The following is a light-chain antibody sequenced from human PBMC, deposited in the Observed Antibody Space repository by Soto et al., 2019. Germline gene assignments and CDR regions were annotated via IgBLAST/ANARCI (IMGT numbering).Light chain of an antibody. CDR3: LQRANGLT. V-gene: IGKV3-11*01. CDR2: DAS. CDR1: QSVNIY. J-gene: IGKJ4*01. Sequence: IVLTQSPATLSLSPGERATLSCRASQSVNIYLAWYQAKPGQAPRRLIYDASNRPTGVPVRFSGSGSGTDFTLTISRLEPEDFAVSYCLQRANGLTFGGGTKVEI.